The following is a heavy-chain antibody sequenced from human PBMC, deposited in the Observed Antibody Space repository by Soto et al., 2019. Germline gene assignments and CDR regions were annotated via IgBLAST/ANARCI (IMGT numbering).Heavy chain of an antibody. Sequence: GGSLRLSCAASGFTVSSNYMSWVRQAPGKGLEWVSVIYSGGSTYYADSVKGRFTISRDNSKNTLYLQMNNLRAEDTAVYYCARVPPAYDAFDIWGQGTMVTVSS. CDR3: ARVPPAYDAFDI. CDR1: GFTVSSNY. CDR2: IYSGGST. V-gene: IGHV3-66*01. J-gene: IGHJ3*02.